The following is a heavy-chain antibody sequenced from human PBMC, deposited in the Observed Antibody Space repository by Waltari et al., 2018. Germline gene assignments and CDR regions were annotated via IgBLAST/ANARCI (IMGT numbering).Heavy chain of an antibody. CDR3: ARDRGRGLYFDS. CDR1: GDSMSVNYW. V-gene: IGHV4-4*02. J-gene: IGHJ4*02. D-gene: IGHD2-15*01. Sequence: QLQLQQSGPGLVKPSESLSLTCGVSGDSMSVNYWWSWVRQSPEKGLEWIGQIHRSGRTYYNPSPESRVSVSMDTSNNKFFLKLSSAIAADTAVYYCARDRGRGLYFDSWGQGTLVTVSP. CDR2: IHRSGRT.